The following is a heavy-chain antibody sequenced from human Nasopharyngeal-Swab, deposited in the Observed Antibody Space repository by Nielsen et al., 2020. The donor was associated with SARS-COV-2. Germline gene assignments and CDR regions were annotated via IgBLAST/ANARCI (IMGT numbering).Heavy chain of an antibody. J-gene: IGHJ4*02. CDR1: GFIFSESA. CDR2: IGDKAHNYAT. V-gene: IGHV3-73*01. CDR3: TTDFYFDY. Sequence: GESLKISCAASGFIFSESAMHWVRQASGKGLEWVGRIGDKAHNYATTYGASMKGGFTISRDDSTNTAFLQMDSLKTEDTALYYCTTDFYFDYWGQGALVTVSS.